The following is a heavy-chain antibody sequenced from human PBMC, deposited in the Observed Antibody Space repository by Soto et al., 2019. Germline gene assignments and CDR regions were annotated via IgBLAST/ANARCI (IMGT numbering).Heavy chain of an antibody. V-gene: IGHV3-33*01. Sequence: GGSLRLSCAASGFTFSSYGMHWVRQAPGKGLEWVAVIWYDGSNKYYADSVKGRFTISRDNSKNTLYLQMNSLRAEDTAVYYCARSGWYSLGMVYYYYYGMDVWGQGTTVTVSS. CDR1: GFTFSSYG. J-gene: IGHJ6*02. CDR3: ARSGWYSLGMVYYYYYGMDV. D-gene: IGHD6-19*01. CDR2: IWYDGSNK.